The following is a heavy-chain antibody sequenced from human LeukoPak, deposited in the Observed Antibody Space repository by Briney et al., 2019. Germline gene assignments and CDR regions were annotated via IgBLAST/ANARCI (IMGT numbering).Heavy chain of an antibody. CDR2: TNHSGST. CDR3: ARDPVLPCSSTSCPRDYYYYGMDV. D-gene: IGHD2-2*01. Sequence: PSETLSLTCAVYGGSFSGYYWSWIRQPPGKGLEWIGETNHSGSTKYNPSLKSRVTISVDTSKNQFSLTLNSVTAADTAVYYCARDPVLPCSSTSCPRDYYYYGMDVWGQGTTVTVSS. CDR1: GGSFSGYY. V-gene: IGHV4-34*01. J-gene: IGHJ6*02.